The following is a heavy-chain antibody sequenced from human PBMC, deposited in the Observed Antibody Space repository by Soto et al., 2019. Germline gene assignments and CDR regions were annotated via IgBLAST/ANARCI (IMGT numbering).Heavy chain of an antibody. Sequence: PSETLSLTCAVYGGSFSGYYWSWIRQPPGKGLEWIGEINHSGSTNYNPSLKSRVTISVDTSKNQFSLKLSSVTAADTAVYYCATIVTMVRGAPFDYWGQGTLVTVSS. V-gene: IGHV4-34*01. CDR2: INHSGST. CDR1: GGSFSGYY. D-gene: IGHD3-10*01. J-gene: IGHJ4*02. CDR3: ATIVTMVRGAPFDY.